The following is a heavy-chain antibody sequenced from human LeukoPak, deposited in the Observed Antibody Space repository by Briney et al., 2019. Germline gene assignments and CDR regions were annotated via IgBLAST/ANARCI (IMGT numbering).Heavy chain of an antibody. D-gene: IGHD6-13*01. CDR1: GFTFSSYA. V-gene: IGHV3-23*01. Sequence: GGSLRLSCAASGFTFSSYAMSWVRQAPGKGLEWVSVISGSSDITYYADSVKGRFTISRDNSKNTLYLQMNSLRAEDTAVYYCAKGRPGIAAAGLNYWGQGTLVTVSS. CDR3: AKGRPGIAAAGLNY. J-gene: IGHJ4*02. CDR2: ISGSSDIT.